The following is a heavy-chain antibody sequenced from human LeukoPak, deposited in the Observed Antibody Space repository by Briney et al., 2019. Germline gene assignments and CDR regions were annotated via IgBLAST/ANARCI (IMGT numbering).Heavy chain of an antibody. CDR1: GFTFSNFW. V-gene: IGHV3-74*01. J-gene: IGHJ4*02. CDR2: INPDGSST. CDR3: GRSLDY. Sequence: PGGSLRLSCAASGFTFSNFWMHWVRQVPGKGLVWVSRINPDGSSTGYADSVKGRFTISRDNAMNTLYLQMNSLRAEDTAMYYCGRSLDYWGQGTLVTVSS.